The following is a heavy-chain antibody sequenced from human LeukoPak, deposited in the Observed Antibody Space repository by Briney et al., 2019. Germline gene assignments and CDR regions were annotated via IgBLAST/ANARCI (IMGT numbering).Heavy chain of an antibody. CDR1: GFTFSSHS. CDR2: ISSSSSYI. Sequence: GSLRLSCAASGFTFSSHSMNWGRQAPGEGLEWVSSISSSSSYIHYADSVKGRFTISRDNAKNSLYLQMNSLRAEDTAVYYCARAGLEQWLADYWGQGTLVTVSS. D-gene: IGHD6-19*01. CDR3: ARAGLEQWLADY. V-gene: IGHV3-21*01. J-gene: IGHJ4*02.